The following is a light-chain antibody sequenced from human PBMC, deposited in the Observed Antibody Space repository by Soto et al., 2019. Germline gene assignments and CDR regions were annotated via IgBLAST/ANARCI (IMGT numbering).Light chain of an antibody. J-gene: IGKJ5*01. V-gene: IGKV3-20*01. CDR1: QSVPKSY. CDR3: HQYAWSPLT. Sequence: IVLTQSPGTLSLSPGERATLSCRASQSVPKSYLGWYQQRPGQALRLLIYDASNRATGIPDRFSGIESGTDYTLTISRLEPEDFAVYYCHQYAWSPLTFGQGTLLEIK. CDR2: DAS.